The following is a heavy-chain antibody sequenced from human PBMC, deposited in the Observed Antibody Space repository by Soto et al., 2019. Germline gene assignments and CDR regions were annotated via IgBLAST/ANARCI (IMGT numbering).Heavy chain of an antibody. CDR1: GFTFDDYA. Sequence: EVQLVASGGGLVQPGRSLRLSCAASGFTFDDYAMHWVRQAPGTGLEWVSGISWHSGSIGYADSVKGRFTISRDNAKNSLYLPMNSLRAEDTALYYCAKDIEESGSYLFAYWGQGTLVTVSS. V-gene: IGHV3-9*01. CDR2: ISWHSGSI. CDR3: AKDIEESGSYLFAY. D-gene: IGHD1-26*01. J-gene: IGHJ4*02.